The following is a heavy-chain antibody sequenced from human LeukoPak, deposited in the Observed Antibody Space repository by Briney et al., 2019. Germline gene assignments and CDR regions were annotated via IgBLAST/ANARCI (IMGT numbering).Heavy chain of an antibody. CDR2: INPSGGST. Sequence: GESLKISCKASGYTFTSYGISWVRQAPGQGLEWMGIINPSGGSTSYAQKFQGRVTMTRDTSTSTVYMELSSLRSEDTAVYYCARDGSDEEPLWFGELPRVMYYFDYWGQGTLVTVSS. CDR3: ARDGSDEEPLWFGELPRVMYYFDY. D-gene: IGHD3-10*01. J-gene: IGHJ4*02. V-gene: IGHV1-46*01. CDR1: GYTFTSYG.